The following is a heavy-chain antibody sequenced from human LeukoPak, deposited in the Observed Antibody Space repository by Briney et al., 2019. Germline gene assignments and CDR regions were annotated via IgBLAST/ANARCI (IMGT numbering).Heavy chain of an antibody. V-gene: IGHV6-1*01. CDR2: TYYRSKWYN. J-gene: IGHJ3*02. CDR1: GDRGTSNSTA. CDR3: ARKRLSADSLDI. D-gene: IGHD4/OR15-4a*01. Sequence: SQTLSLNCAIAGDRGTSNSTARNWMRQSPSRVLEWLGRTYYRSKWYNDYTVSVKSRIAFNLDTSKNQFSLHLNSVTPENTAVYYCARKRLSADSLDIWGQGTLVTV.